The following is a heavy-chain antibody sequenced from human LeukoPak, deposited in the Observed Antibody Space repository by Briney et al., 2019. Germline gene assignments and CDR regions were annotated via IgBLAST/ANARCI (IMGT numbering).Heavy chain of an antibody. D-gene: IGHD2-21*01. Sequence: SETLSLTCTVSGGSISSSSYYWGWIRQPPGKGLEWIGSIYYSGSTYYNPSLKSRVTISVDTSKNQFSLKLSSVTAADTAVYYCARGGRAYLANWFDPWGQGTLVTVSS. CDR2: IYYSGST. V-gene: IGHV4-39*01. CDR1: GGSISSSSYY. CDR3: ARGGRAYLANWFDP. J-gene: IGHJ5*02.